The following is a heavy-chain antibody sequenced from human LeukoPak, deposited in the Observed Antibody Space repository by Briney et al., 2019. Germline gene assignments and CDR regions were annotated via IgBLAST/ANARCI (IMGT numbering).Heavy chain of an antibody. D-gene: IGHD3-3*01. CDR1: GSTLSSYW. J-gene: IGHJ4*02. V-gene: IGHV3-74*01. CDR2: IKTDGSST. Sequence: PGGSLRLSCAASGSTLSSYWMHWVRQAPGKGLVWVSRIKTDGSSTNYADFVKGRFTISRDNAKNTVYLQMNSLRAEDTAVYYCVRGWSGYYAVDYWGQGTLVTVSS. CDR3: VRGWSGYYAVDY.